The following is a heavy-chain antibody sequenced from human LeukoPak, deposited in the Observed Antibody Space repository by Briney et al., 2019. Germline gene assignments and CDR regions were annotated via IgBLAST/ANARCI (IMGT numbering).Heavy chain of an antibody. J-gene: IGHJ4*02. V-gene: IGHV4-39*01. Sequence: SETLSLSCTVSGGSISSSSAYWGWIRQPPGKGLEWIGSIYYRKNTYYNPSLKSRVTISADTSKNQFSLTLGSVSATDTAVYYCASPRGFSYGYFDYWGQGTLVTVSS. D-gene: IGHD5-18*01. CDR1: GGSISSSSAY. CDR3: ASPRGFSYGYFDY. CDR2: IYYRKNT.